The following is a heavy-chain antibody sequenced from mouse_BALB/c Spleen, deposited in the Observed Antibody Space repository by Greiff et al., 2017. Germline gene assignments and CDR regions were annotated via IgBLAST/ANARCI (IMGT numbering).Heavy chain of an antibody. Sequence: VQLQQSGAELARPGASVKLSCKASGYTFTSYWMQWVKQRPGQGLEWIGAIYPGDGDTRYTQKFKGKATLTADKSSSTAYMQLSSLASEDSAVYYCARGDGSSYYWYFDVWGAGTTVTVSS. D-gene: IGHD1-1*01. J-gene: IGHJ1*01. CDR3: ARGDGSSYYWYFDV. CDR2: IYPGDGDT. CDR1: GYTFTSYW. V-gene: IGHV1-87*01.